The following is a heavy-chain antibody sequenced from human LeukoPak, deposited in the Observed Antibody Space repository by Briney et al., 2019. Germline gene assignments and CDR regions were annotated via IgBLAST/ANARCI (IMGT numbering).Heavy chain of an antibody. D-gene: IGHD6-13*01. V-gene: IGHV3-23*01. CDR1: GFTFSSYA. Sequence: GGSLRLSCAASGFTFSSYAMSWVRQAPGKGLEWVSAISGSGGSTYYADSVKGRFTISRDNPKDTLYLQMNSLRAEDTAVYYCAKAAIGSSWYRYYYYYYMDVWGKGTTVTVSS. CDR3: AKAAIGSSWYRYYYYYYMDV. CDR2: ISGSGGST. J-gene: IGHJ6*03.